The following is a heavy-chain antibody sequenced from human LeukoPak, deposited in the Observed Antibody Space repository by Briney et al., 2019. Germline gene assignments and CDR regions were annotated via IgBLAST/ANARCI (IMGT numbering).Heavy chain of an antibody. V-gene: IGHV3-21*01. CDR1: GFTFSSYS. D-gene: IGHD3-22*01. CDR2: ISSSSSYI. J-gene: IGHJ4*02. Sequence: PGGSLRLSCAASGFTFSSYSMNWVRQAPGKGLEWVSSISSSSSYIYYADSVKGRFTISRDNAKNSLYLQMNSLRAEDTAVYYCARPRASRGEVMYDSSSHFDYWGQGTLVTVSS. CDR3: ARPRASRGEVMYDSSSHFDY.